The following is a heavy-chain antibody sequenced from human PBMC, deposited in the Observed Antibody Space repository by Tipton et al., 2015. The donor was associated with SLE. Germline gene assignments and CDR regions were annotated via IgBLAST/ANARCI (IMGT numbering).Heavy chain of an antibody. CDR3: ARATLGIVVVFDY. CDR1: GGSFSGYF. D-gene: IGHD3-22*01. CDR2: INHSGTT. V-gene: IGHV4-34*01. Sequence: TLSLTCAVYGGSFSGYFWSWIRQLPDKGLEWIGEINHSGTTNCNPSLKSRVTISVDTSKNQFSLKLSSVTAADTAVYYCARATLGIVVVFDYWGQGTLVTVSS. J-gene: IGHJ4*02.